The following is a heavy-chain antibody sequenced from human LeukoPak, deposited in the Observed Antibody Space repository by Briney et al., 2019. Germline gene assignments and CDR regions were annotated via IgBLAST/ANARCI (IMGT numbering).Heavy chain of an antibody. CDR1: GASVTGSY. V-gene: IGHV4-59*02. CDR3: AKDAGYGRNWPPRAWFAP. D-gene: IGHD1-1*01. CDR2: VYYSGVT. Sequence: PSETLSLTCAVSGASVTGSYWSWIRQSADKGLDWIGYVYYSGVTNVNPSLKSRVSMSVAVHKNQFLLQLTSLSAADSAIYSCAKDAGYGRNWPPRAWFAPWGQGTLVAVSS. J-gene: IGHJ5*02.